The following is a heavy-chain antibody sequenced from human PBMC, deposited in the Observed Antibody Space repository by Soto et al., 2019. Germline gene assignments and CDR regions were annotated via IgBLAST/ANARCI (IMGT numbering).Heavy chain of an antibody. CDR1: GGSISSYY. V-gene: IGHV4-59*01. CDR3: ARDGVGEGDSYYYYGMDV. J-gene: IGHJ6*02. CDR2: IYYSGST. D-gene: IGHD3-10*01. Sequence: SETLSLTCTVSGGSISSYYWSWIRQPPGKGLEWIGYIYYSGSTNYNPSLKGRVTISVDTSKNQFSLKLSSVTAADTAVYYCARDGVGEGDSYYYYGMDVWGQGTTVTVSS.